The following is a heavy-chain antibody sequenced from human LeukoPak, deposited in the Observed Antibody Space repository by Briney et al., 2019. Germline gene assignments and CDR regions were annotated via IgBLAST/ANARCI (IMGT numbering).Heavy chain of an antibody. D-gene: IGHD5-18*01. CDR3: ARVGIQLWLPESDY. J-gene: IGHJ4*02. Sequence: PSETLSLTCTVSGGSISSYYWSWIRQPPGKGLEWIGYIYYSGSTNYNPSLKSRVTISVDTSKNQFSLKLSSVTAADTAVYYCARVGIQLWLPESDYWGQGTLVTVSS. V-gene: IGHV4-59*01. CDR1: GGSISSYY. CDR2: IYYSGST.